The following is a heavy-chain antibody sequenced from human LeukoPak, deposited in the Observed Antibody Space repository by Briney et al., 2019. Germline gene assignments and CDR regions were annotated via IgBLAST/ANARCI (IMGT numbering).Heavy chain of an antibody. CDR3: ARGYTGYAFDI. CDR1: GFTFSSYD. V-gene: IGHV3-13*01. CDR2: IGTAGDT. D-gene: IGHD1-1*01. Sequence: GGSLRLSCAASGFTFSSYDMHWVRQATGKGLEWVSAIGTAGDTYYPGSVKGRFTISRENAKNSLYLQMNSLRAGDTAVCYCARGYTGYAFDIWGQGTMVTVSS. J-gene: IGHJ3*02.